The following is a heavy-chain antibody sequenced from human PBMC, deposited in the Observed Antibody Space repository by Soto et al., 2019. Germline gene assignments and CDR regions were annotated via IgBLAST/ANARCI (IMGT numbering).Heavy chain of an antibody. CDR1: GFTFSSYA. V-gene: IGHV3-23*01. Sequence: PGGSLRLSCAASGFTFSSYAMGWVRQGPGKGLEWVAVVSIGGSTHYADSVRGRFTISRDNSKNTLSLQMNSLTAEDTAVYYCAREYTAWPLAYGLDVWGQGTTVTVSS. CDR3: AREYTAWPLAYGLDV. J-gene: IGHJ6*02. D-gene: IGHD2-2*02. CDR2: VSIGGST.